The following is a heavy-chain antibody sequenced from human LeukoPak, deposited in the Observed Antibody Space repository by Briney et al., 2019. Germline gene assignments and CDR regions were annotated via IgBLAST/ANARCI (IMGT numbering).Heavy chain of an antibody. V-gene: IGHV4-39*07. J-gene: IGHJ3*02. CDR2: IYYSGNT. Sequence: SETLSLTCTVSGGSISGSSYYWGWIRQPPGKGLEWIGSIYYSGNTYYNPSLKSRVTISVDTSKNQFSLDLSSVTAADTAVYYCARGAAELLLDAFDIWGQGTMVTVSS. CDR1: GGSISGSSYY. CDR3: ARGAAELLLDAFDI. D-gene: IGHD3-10*01.